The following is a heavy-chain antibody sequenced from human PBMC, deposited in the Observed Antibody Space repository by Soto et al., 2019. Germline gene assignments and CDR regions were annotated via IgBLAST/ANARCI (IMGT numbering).Heavy chain of an antibody. D-gene: IGHD4-17*01. CDR1: GYTFTSYA. J-gene: IGHJ4*02. Sequence: ASVKVSCKASGYTFTSYAMHWVRQAPGQRLEWMGWINAGNGNTKYSQKFQGRVTITRDTSASTAYMELSSLRSEDTAAYYCARGSSYGGNFDYWGQGTLVTVSS. CDR2: INAGNGNT. CDR3: ARGSSYGGNFDY. V-gene: IGHV1-3*01.